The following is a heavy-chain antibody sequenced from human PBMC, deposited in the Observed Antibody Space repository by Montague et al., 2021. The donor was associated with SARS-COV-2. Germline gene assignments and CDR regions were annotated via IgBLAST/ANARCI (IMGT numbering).Heavy chain of an antibody. J-gene: IGHJ6*02. CDR1: GGSINSFY. CDR2: IYHSGTT. CDR3: ARPSMVSRNYYYYYGIDI. V-gene: IGHV4-59*01. D-gene: IGHD1-14*01. Sequence: SETLSLTCIVSGGSINSFYWSWIRQPPGKGLEWIGYIYHSGTTHYSPSLKSRVAISLDTSKNRFSLTLNSVTAADTAVYYCARPSMVSRNYYYYYGIDIWGQGTTVTVSS.